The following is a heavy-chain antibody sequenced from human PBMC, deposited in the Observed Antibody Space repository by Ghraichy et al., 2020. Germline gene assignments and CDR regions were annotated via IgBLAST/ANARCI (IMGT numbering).Heavy chain of an antibody. CDR3: ARQDSSNYFHFDY. J-gene: IGHJ4*02. Sequence: SETLSLTCTVSGGSISSSSYYWGWIRQPPGKGLEWIGSIYYRGSTYYNPSLKSRVTISVDTSKKQVSLKLSSVTAADTSVYYCARQDSSNYFHFDYWGQGTLVTVSS. CDR1: GGSISSSSYY. CDR2: IYYRGST. V-gene: IGHV4-39*01. D-gene: IGHD3-22*01.